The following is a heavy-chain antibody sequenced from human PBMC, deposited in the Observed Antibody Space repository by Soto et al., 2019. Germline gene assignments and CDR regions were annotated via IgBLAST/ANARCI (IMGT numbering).Heavy chain of an antibody. CDR2: ISSSSGYI. D-gene: IGHD3-22*01. J-gene: IGHJ6*02. CDR3: ASLYYYDSSGYFGGHYYYGIDV. Sequence: EVQLVESGGGLVKPGGYLRLFCAASGFTFSSYSMTWVRQAPGKGLEWVSSISSSSGYIYYADSVRGRFTISRDNAQNSLFLHMNSLRAEDTAVYYCASLYYYDSSGYFGGHYYYGIDVWGQGTTVTVSS. CDR1: GFTFSSYS. V-gene: IGHV3-21*01.